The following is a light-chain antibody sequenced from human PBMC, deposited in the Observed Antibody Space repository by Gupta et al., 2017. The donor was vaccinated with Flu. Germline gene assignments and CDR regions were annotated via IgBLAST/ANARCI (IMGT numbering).Light chain of an antibody. CDR2: YSSDSEK. CDR1: SDINVGSYN. CDR3: MTSQRNAQWV. V-gene: IGLV5-37*01. Sequence: QPVLTQPPSSPASPGESARLTCTLPSDINVGSYNTYWYQQKPGRPPRYLLYYSSDSEKGQGSGVPSRFAFSNAASETKGSLIISGLQSDDEADYYCMTSQRNAQWVFGGGTNMTV. J-gene: IGLJ2*01.